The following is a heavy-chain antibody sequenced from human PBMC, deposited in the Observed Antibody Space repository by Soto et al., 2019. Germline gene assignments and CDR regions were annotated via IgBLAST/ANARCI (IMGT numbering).Heavy chain of an antibody. J-gene: IGHJ6*01. CDR2: IFTRDSET. Sequence: AALKLSCKGSGHLFKNQWIGGVRQTPGKGLEGMGLIFTRDSETKTSPSFQGHVSFSVDNSINTVYLQWTSLKTTDTGIYLCTRGHFDPPLGYYLPGQRNLVTVCSGM. D-gene: IGHD1-26*01. V-gene: IGHV5-51*01. CDR1: GHLFKNQW. CDR3: TRGHFDPPLGYYLPGQRNLVTVCSGM.